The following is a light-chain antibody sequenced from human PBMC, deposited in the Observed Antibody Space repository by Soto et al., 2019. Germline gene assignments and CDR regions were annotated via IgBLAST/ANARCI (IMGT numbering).Light chain of an antibody. V-gene: IGKV1-5*03. J-gene: IGKJ2*01. CDR3: QQYNSYLYT. Sequence: DIQMTQSPSMLSASVGDRVTITCRARQSISSWLALFQQKPGKAPKLLIYKASSLESGVPSRLSGSGSGTEFTLTISSLQPDDFATYYCQQYNSYLYTCGQGTKLEIK. CDR1: QSISSW. CDR2: KAS.